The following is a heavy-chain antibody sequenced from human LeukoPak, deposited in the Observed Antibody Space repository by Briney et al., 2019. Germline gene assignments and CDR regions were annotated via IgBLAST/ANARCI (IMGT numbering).Heavy chain of an antibody. CDR1: GFTFSTYA. J-gene: IGHJ5*02. D-gene: IGHD3-9*01. CDR2: ISYDGTNK. Sequence: GGSLRLSCAASGFTFSTYAMHWFRQAPGKGLEWVAFISYDGTNKYCADSVKGRFTISRDNSKNTLYLQMNSLRAEDTASYYCARDRYPVGGLRYFDWPAPFDPWGQGTLVTVSS. CDR3: ARDRYPVGGLRYFDWPAPFDP. V-gene: IGHV3-30-3*01.